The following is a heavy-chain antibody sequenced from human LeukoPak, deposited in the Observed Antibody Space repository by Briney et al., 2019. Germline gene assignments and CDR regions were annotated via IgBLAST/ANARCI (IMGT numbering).Heavy chain of an antibody. CDR1: GYTFTSYY. J-gene: IGHJ5*02. CDR2: INHSGGST. V-gene: IGHV1-46*01. CDR3: ARGQPKSEYYDYVWGSYRENWFDP. Sequence: ASVKVSCKASGYTFTSYYMHWVRQAPGQGLEWMGIINHSGGSTSYAQKFQGRVTMTRDTSTSTVYMELSSLRSEDTAVYYCARGQPKSEYYDYVWGSYRENWFDPWGQGPLVTVSS. D-gene: IGHD3-16*02.